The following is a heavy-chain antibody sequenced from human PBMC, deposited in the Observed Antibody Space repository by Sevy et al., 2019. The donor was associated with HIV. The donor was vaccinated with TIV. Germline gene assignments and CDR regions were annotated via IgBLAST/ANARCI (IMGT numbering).Heavy chain of an antibody. CDR2: MKEDGSDK. J-gene: IGHJ4*02. Sequence: GGSLRLSCAASGFTFSVYWMTWVRQAPGKGLEWVATMKEDGSDKDYVDSVKGRFTISRDNAKNSLYLQMNSLRAEDTAGYYWVREGVGGYSYSLDQWGLGTLVTVSS. V-gene: IGHV3-7*01. D-gene: IGHD5-18*01. CDR1: GFTFSVYW. CDR3: VREGVGGYSYSLDQ.